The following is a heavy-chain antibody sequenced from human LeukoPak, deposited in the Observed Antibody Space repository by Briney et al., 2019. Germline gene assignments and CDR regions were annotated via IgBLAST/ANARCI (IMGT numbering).Heavy chain of an antibody. CDR1: GGSLSSYY. D-gene: IGHD3-9*01. Sequence: SETLSLTRTDSGGSLSSYYWSWIRQPPRTGLEWIGHIYYSGSTNYNPSLKSRVTISVDTSKNQFSLKLSSVTAADTAVYYCARASYDILTGYYNTPRYNWFDPWGQGTLVTVSS. J-gene: IGHJ5*02. CDR3: ARASYDILTGYYNTPRYNWFDP. CDR2: IYYSGST. V-gene: IGHV4-59*01.